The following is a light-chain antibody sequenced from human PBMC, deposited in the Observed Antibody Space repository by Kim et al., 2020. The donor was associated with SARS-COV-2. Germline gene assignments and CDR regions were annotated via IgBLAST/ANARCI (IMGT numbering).Light chain of an antibody. V-gene: IGKV3-20*01. CDR3: QQYGNSPFT. CDR1: QTVASNY. J-gene: IGKJ5*01. CDR2: GAS. Sequence: EIVLTQSPGPLSLSPGERATLSCRASQTVASNYLAWYQLKPGQAPRLLIYGASNRAADIPDRFSGSGSGTDFTLTISRLEPEDSAVYYCQQYGNSPFTFGQGTRLEIK.